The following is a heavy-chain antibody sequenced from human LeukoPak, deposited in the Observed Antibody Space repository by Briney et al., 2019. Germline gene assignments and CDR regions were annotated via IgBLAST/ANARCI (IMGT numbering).Heavy chain of an antibody. CDR2: IYSGGST. CDR3: ARCNGYCGFFDY. CDR1: GFTVSSNY. J-gene: IGHJ4*02. Sequence: PGGSLRLSCAASGFTVSSNYMSWVRQAPGKGLEWVSVIYSGGSTYYADSVKGRFTISRDNSKNTLYFQMNSLRAEDTAVYYWARCNGYCGFFDYWGLGTLVTVSS. V-gene: IGHV3-66*02. D-gene: IGHD3-22*01.